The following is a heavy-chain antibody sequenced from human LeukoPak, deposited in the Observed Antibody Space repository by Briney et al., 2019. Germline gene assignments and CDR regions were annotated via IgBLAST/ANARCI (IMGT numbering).Heavy chain of an antibody. CDR3: ARWSEQVLAFDI. CDR1: GASMNNYY. Sequence: SETLSLTCSVSGASMNNYYWNWIRQLPGKGLEWIGFAHHSGTHYNPSLRSRVTASLDTSKNQVSLRLTSVTAADTAVYYCARWSEQVLAFDIWGQGTMVTVSS. V-gene: IGHV4-59*01. CDR2: AHHSGT. J-gene: IGHJ3*02. D-gene: IGHD1/OR15-1a*01.